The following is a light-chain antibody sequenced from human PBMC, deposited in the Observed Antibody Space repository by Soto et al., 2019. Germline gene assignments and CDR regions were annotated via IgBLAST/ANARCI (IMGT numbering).Light chain of an antibody. CDR3: QQYYSSPPT. CDR2: WAS. V-gene: IGKV4-1*01. J-gene: IGKJ1*01. CDR1: QSVLSSSNSRNY. Sequence: DIVMTQSPDSLAVSLGERATFNCKSSQSVLSSSNSRNYLAWYQQKPRQPPKLLMYWASTRESGVPDRFSGSGSVTDFTLTISNLQAEDVAVYYCQQYYSSPPTFGQGTKVEIK.